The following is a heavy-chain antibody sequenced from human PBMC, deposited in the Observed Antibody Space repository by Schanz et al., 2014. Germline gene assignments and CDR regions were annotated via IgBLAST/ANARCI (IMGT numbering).Heavy chain of an antibody. CDR1: GFTFSTYA. V-gene: IGHV3-23*01. CDR3: AKEKEEVAADGSFFDY. D-gene: IGHD6-13*01. Sequence: VQLLQSGGALVQPGGSLRLSCSASGFTFSTYAMSWVRQAPGKGLEWVSGINWNGGSTGYADSVKGRFTISRDNSKNTVNLQMNNLRAEDTAVYYCAKEKEEVAADGSFFDYWGQGTLVTVSS. CDR2: INWNGGST. J-gene: IGHJ4*02.